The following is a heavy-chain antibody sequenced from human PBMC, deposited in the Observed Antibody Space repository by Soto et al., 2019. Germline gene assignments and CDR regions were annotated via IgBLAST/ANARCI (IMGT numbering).Heavy chain of an antibody. J-gene: IGHJ4*02. D-gene: IGHD3-22*01. CDR1: GSILSSYG. V-gene: IGHV3-30*18. CDR2: TSYDGRNN. Sequence: PGGSLRLSCAVSGSILSSYGMHWVRQAPGKGLEWVAVTSYDGRNNNYADSVRGRFTISRDNSKSTLYLQMNSLRPEDTAVYYCAKDTYYYDSTGLYVFDYWGQGTPVTVPS. CDR3: AKDTYYYDSTGLYVFDY.